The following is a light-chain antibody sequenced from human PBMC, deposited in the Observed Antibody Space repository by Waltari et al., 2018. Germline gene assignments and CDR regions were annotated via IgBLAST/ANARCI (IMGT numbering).Light chain of an antibody. V-gene: IGLV2-14*03. Sequence: QSALAQPASVSGSPGQSITISCTGTSSDVGGYHFVYWYQHTPGKAPKLMIYDVTRWPSGVSNRFSGSKSGNTASLTISGLQAEDEADYYCTSYTSTNTVVFGGGTKVTVL. CDR3: TSYTSTNTVV. CDR2: DVT. J-gene: IGLJ2*01. CDR1: SSDVGGYHF.